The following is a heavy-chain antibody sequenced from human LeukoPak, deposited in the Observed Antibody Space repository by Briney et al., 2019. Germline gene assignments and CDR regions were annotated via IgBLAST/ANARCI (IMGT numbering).Heavy chain of an antibody. Sequence: ASVKVSRKSSGGTFSSYAIIWVRQAPGQGLEWMGRIIPILGIANYAQKFQGRVTITADKSTSTAYMELSSLRSEDTAVYYCAREGDTYYYGSGSYYPGAFDIWGQGTMVTVSS. CDR3: AREGDTYYYGSGSYYPGAFDI. J-gene: IGHJ3*02. V-gene: IGHV1-69*04. CDR1: GGTFSSYA. D-gene: IGHD3-10*01. CDR2: IIPILGIA.